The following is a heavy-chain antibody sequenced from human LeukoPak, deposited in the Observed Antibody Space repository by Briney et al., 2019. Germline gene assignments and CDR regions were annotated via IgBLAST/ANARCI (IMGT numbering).Heavy chain of an antibody. CDR3: ARDRFLEWLPNY. J-gene: IGHJ4*02. V-gene: IGHV3-30*03. CDR1: GFTFSSYG. CDR2: ISYDGSNK. Sequence: PGGSLRLSCAASGFTFSSYGMSWVRQAPGKGLEWAAVISYDGSNKYYADSVKGRFTISRDNSKNTLYLQMNSLRAEDTAVYYCARDRFLEWLPNYWGQGTLVTVSS. D-gene: IGHD3-3*01.